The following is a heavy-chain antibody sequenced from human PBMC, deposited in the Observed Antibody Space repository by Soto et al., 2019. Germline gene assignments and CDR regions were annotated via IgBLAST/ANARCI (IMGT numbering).Heavy chain of an antibody. V-gene: IGHV4-31*03. D-gene: IGHD2-2*01. Sequence: LSLTCTVSGGSISSGGYYWSWIRQHPGKGLEWIGYIYYSGSTYYNPSLKSRVTISVDTSKNQFSLKLSSVTAADTAVYYCARVSDATYGMDVWGQGTTVTVSS. CDR2: IYYSGST. J-gene: IGHJ6*02. CDR1: GGSISSGGYY. CDR3: ARVSDATYGMDV.